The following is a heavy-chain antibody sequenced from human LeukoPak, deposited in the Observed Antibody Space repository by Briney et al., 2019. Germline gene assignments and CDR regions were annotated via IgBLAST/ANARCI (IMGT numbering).Heavy chain of an antibody. Sequence: GGSLRLSCAASGFTFDDYAMHWVRQAPGKGLEWVSGISWNSGSIGYADSVKGRFTISRDNSKNTLYLQMNSLRADDTAVYYCANQPPSSDWGQGTLVTVSS. V-gene: IGHV3-9*01. CDR2: ISWNSGSI. D-gene: IGHD6-25*01. CDR1: GFTFDDYA. CDR3: ANQPPSSD. J-gene: IGHJ4*02.